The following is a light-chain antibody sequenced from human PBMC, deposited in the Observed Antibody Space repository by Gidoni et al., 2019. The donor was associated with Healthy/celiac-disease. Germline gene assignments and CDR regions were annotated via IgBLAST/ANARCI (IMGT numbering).Light chain of an antibody. Sequence: QSALTQPASVSWSPGQSITISCTGTSSYVGGYNYVSWYQQHPGKAPKLMIYDVSNRPSGVSNRFSGSKSGNTASLTISGLQAEDEADYYCSSYTSSSTLYVFGTGTKVTVL. V-gene: IGLV2-14*01. CDR2: DVS. CDR1: SSYVGGYNY. J-gene: IGLJ1*01. CDR3: SSYTSSSTLYV.